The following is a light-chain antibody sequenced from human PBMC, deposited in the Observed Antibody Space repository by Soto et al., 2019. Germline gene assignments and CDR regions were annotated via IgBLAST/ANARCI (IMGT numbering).Light chain of an antibody. CDR3: SSYTTGTTLIA. V-gene: IGLV2-14*01. CDR2: EVN. J-gene: IGLJ7*01. Sequence: QSALTQPASVSGSPGQSITISCTGTSSDIGGYNYVSWYQQHPGKAPKLMIYEVNNRPSGVSSRFSGSKSGNTASLTISGLQAEDEADYYCSSYTTGTTLIAFGGGTQLTVL. CDR1: SSDIGGYNY.